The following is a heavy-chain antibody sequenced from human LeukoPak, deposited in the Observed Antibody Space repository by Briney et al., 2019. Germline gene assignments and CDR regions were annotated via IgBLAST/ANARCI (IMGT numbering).Heavy chain of an antibody. J-gene: IGHJ3*02. CDR1: GGSISSHY. V-gene: IGHV4-59*11. D-gene: IGHD3-22*01. CDR2: IYYSGTT. CDR3: ARASYYESSNNIAFDN. Sequence: SETLSLTCTVSGGSISSHYWSWIRQTPGKGLEWIGFIYYSGTTNYNPSFRGRVTMSVDTSKNQFSLKLTSVTAADTAVYYCARASYYESSNNIAFDNWGHGTMVTVSS.